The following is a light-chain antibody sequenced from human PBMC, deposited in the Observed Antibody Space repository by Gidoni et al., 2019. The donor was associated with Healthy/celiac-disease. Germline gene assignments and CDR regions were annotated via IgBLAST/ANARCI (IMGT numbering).Light chain of an antibody. CDR2: WAS. Sequence: DIVMTQPPDSLAVSLGERATINCKSSQSVVYSSNNKNFLAWYQQKPGQPPKLLIYWASTRESGVPDRFSGSGSGTDFTLTISSLQAEDVAVYYCQQYYSTPPTFGQGTKLEIK. J-gene: IGKJ2*01. CDR1: QSVVYSSNNKNF. CDR3: QQYYSTPPT. V-gene: IGKV4-1*01.